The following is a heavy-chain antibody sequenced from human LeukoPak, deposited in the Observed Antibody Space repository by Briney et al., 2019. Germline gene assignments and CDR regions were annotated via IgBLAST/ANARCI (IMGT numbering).Heavy chain of an antibody. Sequence: GGSLRLSCAASGFTFSGYYMNWVRQAPGKGLEWVSYISSSSSTIFYADSVKGRFTISRDNAKNSLYLQMNGLRDEDTAVYYCARDLAPAAVDYWGQGTLVTVSS. V-gene: IGHV3-48*02. J-gene: IGHJ4*02. D-gene: IGHD2-2*01. CDR2: ISSSSSTI. CDR1: GFTFSGYY. CDR3: ARDLAPAAVDY.